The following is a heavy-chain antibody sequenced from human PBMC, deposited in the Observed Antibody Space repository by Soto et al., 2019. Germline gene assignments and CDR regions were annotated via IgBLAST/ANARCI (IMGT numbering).Heavy chain of an antibody. CDR3: VRDVSVSCGSFGCY. V-gene: IGHV1-18*01. CDR1: GYTFNTYG. D-gene: IGHD2-21*01. J-gene: IGHJ4*02. Sequence: QVQLVQSGPELKKPGAAVRVSCKASGYTFNTYGLSWVRQAPGQGLEWMGWISTYTGNTDYPQRFQGRVTMDTDTSTSTAYLDLRSLTSEDTAVYYCVRDVSVSCGSFGCYWGQGTLVTVSS. CDR2: ISTYTGNT.